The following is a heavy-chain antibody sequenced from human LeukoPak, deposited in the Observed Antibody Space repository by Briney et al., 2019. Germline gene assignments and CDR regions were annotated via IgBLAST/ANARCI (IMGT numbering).Heavy chain of an antibody. CDR1: GGTVTSSTYF. Sequence: KPSETLSLTCTLSGGTVTSSTYFWGWIRQPPGKGLEWIGSISYSGATYYNPSLKSRVSMSVHTSKNQFSLKLSSVTAADTAVYYCARASVVPAAIDAFDIWGQGTMVTVSS. V-gene: IGHV4-39*07. D-gene: IGHD2-2*02. CDR3: ARASVVPAAIDAFDI. J-gene: IGHJ3*02. CDR2: ISYSGAT.